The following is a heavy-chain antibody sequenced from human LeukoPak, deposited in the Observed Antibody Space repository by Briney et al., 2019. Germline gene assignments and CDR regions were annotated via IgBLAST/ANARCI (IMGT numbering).Heavy chain of an antibody. J-gene: IGHJ4*02. CDR2: IYYSGST. CDR1: GGSISSSSYY. V-gene: IGHV4-39*01. CDR3: ARHGVPGLLWFGEFLSYFDY. D-gene: IGHD3-10*01. Sequence: PSETLSLTCTVSGGSISSSSYYWGWIRQPPGKGLEWIGSIYYSGSTYYNPSLKSRVTISVDTSKNQFSLKLSSATAADTAVYYCARHGVPGLLWFGEFLSYFDYWGQGTLVTVSS.